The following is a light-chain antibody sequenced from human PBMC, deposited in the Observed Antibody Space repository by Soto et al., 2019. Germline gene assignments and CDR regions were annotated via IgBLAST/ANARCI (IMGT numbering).Light chain of an antibody. CDR2: EGS. Sequence: QSALTQPAPVSGSPGQSITISCTGTSSDVGSYNLVSWYQQHPGKAPKLMIYEGSKRPSGVSNRFSGSKSGNTASLTISGLQAEDEADYYCCSYAGSSTLFGGGTKVTVL. CDR3: CSYAGSSTL. J-gene: IGLJ2*01. V-gene: IGLV2-23*01. CDR1: SSDVGSYNL.